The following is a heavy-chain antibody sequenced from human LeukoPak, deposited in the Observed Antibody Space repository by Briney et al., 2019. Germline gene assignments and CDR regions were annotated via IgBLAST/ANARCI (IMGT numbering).Heavy chain of an antibody. J-gene: IGHJ4*02. D-gene: IGHD3-16*02. V-gene: IGHV3-13*01. CDR2: ITTAGDT. Sequence: PGGSLRLSCAASGFTFSSYDMHWVRQATGKGLEWVSTITTAGDTYYPGSVKGRFTISRENAKNTLYLQMNSLRAEDTAVYYCARGRYYVWGSYRSGYFDYWGQGTLVTVSS. CDR3: ARGRYYVWGSYRSGYFDY. CDR1: GFTFSSYD.